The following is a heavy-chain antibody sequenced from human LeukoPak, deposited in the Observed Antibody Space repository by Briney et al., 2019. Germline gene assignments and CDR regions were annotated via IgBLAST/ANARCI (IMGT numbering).Heavy chain of an antibody. CDR2: INHSGST. V-gene: IGHV4-34*01. CDR3: ARETPRRYYYGSGSYRRTGNNWFDP. Sequence: SETLSLTCAVYGGSFSGYYWSWIRQPPGKGLGWIGEINHSGSTNYNPSLKSRVTISVDTSKSQFSLKLSSATAADTAVYYCARETPRRYYYGSGSYRRTGNNWFDPWGQGTLVTVSS. CDR1: GGSFSGYY. J-gene: IGHJ5*02. D-gene: IGHD3-10*01.